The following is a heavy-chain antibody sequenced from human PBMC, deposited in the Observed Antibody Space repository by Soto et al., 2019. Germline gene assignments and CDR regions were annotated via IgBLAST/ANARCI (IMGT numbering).Heavy chain of an antibody. J-gene: IGHJ4*02. Sequence: GESLKISCKGSGYSFTTYWIGWVCQMPGKGLEWMGMIYPGDSDTRYSPSFQGQVTISADKSITTAYLQWSSLKASDTAIYYCARGSTAYYFDYWGQGTQVTVSS. V-gene: IGHV5-51*01. D-gene: IGHD2-21*02. CDR2: IYPGDSDT. CDR3: ARGSTAYYFDY. CDR1: GYSFTTYW.